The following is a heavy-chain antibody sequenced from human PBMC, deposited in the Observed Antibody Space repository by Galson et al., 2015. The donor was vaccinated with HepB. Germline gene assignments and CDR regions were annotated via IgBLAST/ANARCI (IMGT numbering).Heavy chain of an antibody. CDR1: GFTFSSYG. J-gene: IGHJ4*02. V-gene: IGHV3-33*01. CDR3: ARVGVGATVPFDY. D-gene: IGHD1-26*01. CDR2: IWYDGSNK. Sequence: SLRLSCAASGFTFSSYGMHWVRQAPGKGLEWVAVIWYDGSNKYYADSVKGRFTISRDNSKNTLYLQMISLRAEDTAVYYCARVGVGATVPFDYWGQGTLVTVSS.